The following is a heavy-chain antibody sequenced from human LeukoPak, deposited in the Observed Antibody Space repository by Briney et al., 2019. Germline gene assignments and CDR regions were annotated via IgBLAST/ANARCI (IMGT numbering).Heavy chain of an antibody. CDR1: GGSISSGNYW. CDR3: ARARTYYSDGSGLNWFDP. V-gene: IGHV4-31*03. Sequence: PSRTLSPTCTVSGGSISSGNYWWSWIRQLPGMGLEWIGHSFSSGNTHYNPSLKSRVTISVDTSKNQFSLSLSSVTAADTAIYYCARARTYYSDGSGLNWFDPWGQGTLVTVSS. J-gene: IGHJ5*02. CDR2: SFSSGNT. D-gene: IGHD3-22*01.